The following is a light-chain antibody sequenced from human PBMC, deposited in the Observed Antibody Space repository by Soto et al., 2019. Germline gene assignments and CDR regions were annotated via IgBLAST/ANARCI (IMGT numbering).Light chain of an antibody. Sequence: DIVMTQTPLSSPVTLGQQASISCRSSQSLVHSDGNTYLSWLQQRPGQPPRLLIYKNSNRFSGDPDRCSGRREGTEFTQKISRVEAEDFGVYYCMQATQFPPYTFGQGNKLEIK. CDR3: MQATQFPPYT. J-gene: IGKJ2*01. V-gene: IGKV2-24*01. CDR2: KNS. CDR1: QSLVHSDGNTY.